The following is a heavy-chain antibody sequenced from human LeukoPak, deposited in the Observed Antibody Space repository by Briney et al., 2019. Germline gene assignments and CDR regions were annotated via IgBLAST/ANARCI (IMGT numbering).Heavy chain of an antibody. CDR3: AKDGGGPLD. J-gene: IGHJ4*02. Sequence: PGVSLRLSCAASGFTLRTSWMSWVRQSPGKGLEWVGNIKQDGSEKNYVHCVKGRFTISRDNAKNSLYLQMNSLRADDTAVYYCAKDGGGPLDWGQGTLVTVSS. CDR2: IKQDGSEK. D-gene: IGHD3-10*01. V-gene: IGHV3-7*01. CDR1: GFTLRTSW.